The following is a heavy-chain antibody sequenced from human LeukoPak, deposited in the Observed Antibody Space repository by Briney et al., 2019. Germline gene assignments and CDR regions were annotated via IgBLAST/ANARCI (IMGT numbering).Heavy chain of an antibody. CDR2: IKEDGSER. CDR1: AFIFSGHW. V-gene: IGHV3-7*01. CDR3: ARGTNWSPLDFDY. D-gene: IGHD1-20*01. J-gene: IGHJ4*02. Sequence: GGSLRLSCEGSAFIFSGHWMNWVRQTPGKGLEWVASIKEDGSERQYVDSVKGRFSISRDNTKGSLFLQLNSLRAEDTAVYSCARGTNWSPLDFDYWGQGTLVTVSS.